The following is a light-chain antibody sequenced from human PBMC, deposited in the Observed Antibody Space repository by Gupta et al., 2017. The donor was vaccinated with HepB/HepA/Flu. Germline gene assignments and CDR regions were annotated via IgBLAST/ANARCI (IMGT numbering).Light chain of an antibody. CDR2: DVS. J-gene: IGLJ3*02. CDR1: SSDFGASNY. V-gene: IGLV2-14*03. Sequence: QSALTQPASVSGSPGQSITISCTGTSSDFGASNYVSWYQQHPGKAPKLMIYDVSNRPSGVSTRFSGSKSGNTASLTISGLQAEDEADYYCSSYTSSSTLVVFGGGTKLTVL. CDR3: SSYTSSSTLVV.